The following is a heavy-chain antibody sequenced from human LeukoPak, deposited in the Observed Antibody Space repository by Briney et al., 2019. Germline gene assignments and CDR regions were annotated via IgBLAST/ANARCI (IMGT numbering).Heavy chain of an antibody. J-gene: IGHJ3*02. CDR2: ISSRSSTI. CDR3: ARGVVVTGLMDI. CDR1: GFTFSSYS. V-gene: IGHV3-48*02. D-gene: IGHD2-15*01. Sequence: PGGSLRLSRAASGFTFSSYSMNWVRQASGKGLEWVSYISSRSSTIYYADSVKGRFTISRDNAKNSLYLQMNSLRDDDTAVYYCARGVVVTGLMDIWGQGTMVTVSS.